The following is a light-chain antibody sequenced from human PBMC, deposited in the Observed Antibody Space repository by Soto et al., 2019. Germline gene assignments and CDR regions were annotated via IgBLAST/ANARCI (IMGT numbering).Light chain of an antibody. CDR2: AAS. J-gene: IGKJ2*01. V-gene: IGKV1-39*01. Sequence: DIQMTQSPSSLSASVGDRVTITCRASQSISTYLNWYQQKPGKAPKLLIYAASSLQSGVPSRFNGSGTGTDFTLTISSLQPEDFATYYCQRSYSTPYTFGQGTKLEIK. CDR1: QSISTY. CDR3: QRSYSTPYT.